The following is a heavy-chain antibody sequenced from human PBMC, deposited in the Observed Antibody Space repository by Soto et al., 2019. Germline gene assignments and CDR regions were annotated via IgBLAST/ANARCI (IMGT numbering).Heavy chain of an antibody. CDR1: GFTFINYA. D-gene: IGHD1-26*01. CDR3: AKQQMGVIRALDY. J-gene: IGHJ4*02. V-gene: IGHV3-23*01. CDR2: IRETGNT. Sequence: XXSLRLSCAASGFTFINYAMRWILQAPGKGLEWVSTIRETGNTYYADSVRGRFATSRDNSENTLYLQMSSLRAEDTAVYYCAKQQMGVIRALDYWGQGTLVTVSS.